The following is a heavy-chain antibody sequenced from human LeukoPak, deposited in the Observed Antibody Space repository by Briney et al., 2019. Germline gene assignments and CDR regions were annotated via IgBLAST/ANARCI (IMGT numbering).Heavy chain of an antibody. Sequence: PGGSLRLSCAASGFTFSSYAMSWVRQAPGKGLEWVSAISGSGGSTYYADSVKGRFTISRDNSKNTLYLQMNSLRAEDTAVYYCARGTGYSSGWYYYYWGQGTLVTVSS. J-gene: IGHJ4*02. CDR3: ARGTGYSSGWYYYY. CDR1: GFTFSSYA. CDR2: ISGSGGST. V-gene: IGHV3-23*01. D-gene: IGHD6-19*01.